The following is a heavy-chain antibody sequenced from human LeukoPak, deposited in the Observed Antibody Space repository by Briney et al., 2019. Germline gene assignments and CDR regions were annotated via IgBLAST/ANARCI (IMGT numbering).Heavy chain of an antibody. J-gene: IGHJ3*02. D-gene: IGHD3-22*01. CDR2: IYPGDSDT. V-gene: IGHV5-51*01. CDR3: ARHKLYYYDSSGYLPYDAFDI. Sequence: GESLQISCQGSGYSFTSYWIGWVRQMPGRGLEWMGIIYPGDSDTRYNPSFQGQVTISADKSISTAYLQWSSLKASDTAMYYCARHKLYYYDSSGYLPYDAFDIWGQGTMVTVSS. CDR1: GYSFTSYW.